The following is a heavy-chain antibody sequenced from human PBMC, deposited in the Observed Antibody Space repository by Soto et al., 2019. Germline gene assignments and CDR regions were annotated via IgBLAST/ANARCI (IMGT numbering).Heavy chain of an antibody. V-gene: IGHV3-11*06. J-gene: IGHJ3*02. CDR3: ARVLGITIFGVVIIPHAFDI. CDR2: ISSSSSYT. CDR1: GFTFSDYY. D-gene: IGHD3-3*01. Sequence: GGSLRLSCAASGFTFSDYYMSWIRQAPGKGLEWVSYISSSSSYTNYADSVKGRFTISRDNAKNSLYLQMNSLRAEDTAVYYCARVLGITIFGVVIIPHAFDIWGQGTMVTVSS.